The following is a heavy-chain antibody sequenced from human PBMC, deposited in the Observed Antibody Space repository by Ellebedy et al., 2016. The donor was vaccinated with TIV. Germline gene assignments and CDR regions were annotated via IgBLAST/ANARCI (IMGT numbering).Heavy chain of an antibody. CDR3: ARKVPAPTTVPPNWYFDL. D-gene: IGHD4-17*01. J-gene: IGHJ2*01. CDR2: ISSSSIFI. CDR1: GFAFHTYT. Sequence: GESLKISCAASGFAFHTYTINWVRQAPGQGLEWVSSISSSSIFIYYADSVKGRFTISRDNAKNSLYLQMNRLRAEDTAVYYCARKVPAPTTVPPNWYFDLWGRGTLVTVSS. V-gene: IGHV3-21*01.